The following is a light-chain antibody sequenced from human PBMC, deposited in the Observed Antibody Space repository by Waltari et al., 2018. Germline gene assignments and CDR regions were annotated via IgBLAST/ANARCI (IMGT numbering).Light chain of an antibody. CDR3: QPSYSTPYT. CDR1: QSISSY. J-gene: IGKJ2*01. Sequence: DIQMTQSPSSLSASVGDRVTITCRASQSISSYLNWYQQKPGKAPKLLIYAASSLQSGVPSRFSGSGSGTDFTLTISSLQPEDFATYYCQPSYSTPYTFGQGTKLELK. V-gene: IGKV1-39*01. CDR2: AAS.